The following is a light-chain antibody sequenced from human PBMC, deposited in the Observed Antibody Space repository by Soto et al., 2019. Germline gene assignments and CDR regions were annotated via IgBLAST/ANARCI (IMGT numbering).Light chain of an antibody. CDR1: QSVSSN. J-gene: IGKJ5*01. V-gene: IGKV3-15*01. Sequence: IVMTQSPAPLSVFPGERATLSCRASQSVSSNLAWYQQKPGQAPRLLIYGASTRATGIPARFSGSGSGTEFTLTISSLQSEDFAVYYCQQYNNWLITFGQGTRLEIK. CDR2: GAS. CDR3: QQYNNWLIT.